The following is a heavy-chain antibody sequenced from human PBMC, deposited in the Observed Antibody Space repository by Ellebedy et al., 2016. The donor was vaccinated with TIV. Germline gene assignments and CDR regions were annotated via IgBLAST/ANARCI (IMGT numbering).Heavy chain of an antibody. J-gene: IGHJ5*02. D-gene: IGHD3-10*01. CDR1: GGIFSNYA. Sequence: ASVKVSCXASGGIFSNYAISWVRQAPGQGLEWMGAIIPIVGTANYAQKFQDRVTIIADESTRTAYMEVSSLRSEDTAVYYCARDFLRAPDGSGTYNNWLDPWGQGTLVTVSS. CDR3: ARDFLRAPDGSGTYNNWLDP. CDR2: IIPIVGTA. V-gene: IGHV1-69*13.